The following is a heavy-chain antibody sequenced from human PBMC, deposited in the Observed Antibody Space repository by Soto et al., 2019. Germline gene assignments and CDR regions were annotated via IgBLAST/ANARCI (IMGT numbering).Heavy chain of an antibody. J-gene: IGHJ5*02. CDR3: ARDRDRRFVENPAEGNWFAP. D-gene: IGHD3-3*01. CDR1: GYTFTSYD. Sequence: ASVKVSCKASGYTFTSYDINWVRQATGQGLEGMGWMNPNSGNTGYAQKFQGRVTMTRNTSISTAYMELRSLRSDDTAVYYCARDRDRRFVENPAEGNWFAPWGQGTLVTVSS. V-gene: IGHV1-8*01. CDR2: MNPNSGNT.